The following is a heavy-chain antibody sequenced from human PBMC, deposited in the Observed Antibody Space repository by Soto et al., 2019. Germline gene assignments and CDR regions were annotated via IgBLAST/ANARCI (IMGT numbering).Heavy chain of an antibody. D-gene: IGHD2-21*01. CDR3: ARGGISHWAYFYYMDV. V-gene: IGHV4-31*02. CDR2: INYSGSI. Sequence: THCLTRTVAGGSSSSVGYYQSWIRQHPGKGLEWIGNINYSGSINYNPSLKSRVTMSVDTSKNQFSLTLNSVTAADTATYYCARGGISHWAYFYYMDVWDRGTTVTGSS. J-gene: IGHJ6*03. CDR1: GGSSSSVGYY.